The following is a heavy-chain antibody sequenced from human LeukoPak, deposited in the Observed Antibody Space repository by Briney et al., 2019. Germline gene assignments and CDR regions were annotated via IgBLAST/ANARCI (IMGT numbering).Heavy chain of an antibody. V-gene: IGHV4-59*01. CDR3: ARALTSGFDP. CDR2: IYYSGST. Sequence: SETLSLTCTVSGGSISSYYWSWIRQPPGKGLEWIGYIYYSGSTNYNPSLKSRVTISVDTSKNQFSLKLSSVTAADTAVYYCARALTSGFDPWAREPWSPSPQ. CDR1: GGSISSYY. J-gene: IGHJ5*02.